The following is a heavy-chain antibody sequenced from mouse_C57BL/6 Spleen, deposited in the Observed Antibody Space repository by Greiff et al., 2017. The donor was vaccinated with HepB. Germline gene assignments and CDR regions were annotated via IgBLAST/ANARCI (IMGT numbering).Heavy chain of an antibody. CDR1: GFNIKDYY. J-gene: IGHJ1*03. Sequence: EVQLQQSGAELVKPGASVKLSCTASGFNIKDYYMHWVKQRTEQGLEWIGRIDPEDGETKYATKFQGKATITADTSSNTAYLQLSSLTSEDTAVYYCARSYGSSYGYFDVWGTGTTVTVSS. D-gene: IGHD1-1*01. V-gene: IGHV14-2*01. CDR2: IDPEDGET. CDR3: ARSYGSSYGYFDV.